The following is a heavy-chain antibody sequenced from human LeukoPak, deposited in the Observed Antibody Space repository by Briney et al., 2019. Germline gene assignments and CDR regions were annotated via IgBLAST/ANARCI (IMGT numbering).Heavy chain of an antibody. Sequence: SQTLSLTCTVSGGSISSGGYYWSWIRQPPGKGLEWIGYVYYSGSTYYNPSLKSRVTISVDTSKNQFSLKLSSVTAADTAVYYCARVNGPASGIDPWGQGTLVTVSS. CDR3: ARVNGPASGIDP. J-gene: IGHJ5*02. D-gene: IGHD2-2*01. CDR2: VYYSGST. V-gene: IGHV4-31*03. CDR1: GGSISSGGYY.